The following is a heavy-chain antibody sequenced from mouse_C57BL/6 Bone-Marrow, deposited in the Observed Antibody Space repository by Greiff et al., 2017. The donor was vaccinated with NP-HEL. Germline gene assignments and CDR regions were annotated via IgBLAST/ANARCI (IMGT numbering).Heavy chain of an antibody. CDR1: GFTFSSYT. J-gene: IGHJ2*01. CDR3: ARQLRLYYFDY. CDR2: ISGGGGNT. V-gene: IGHV5-9*01. Sequence: EVKLMESRGGLVKPGGSLKLSCAASGFTFSSYTMSWVRQTPEKRLEWVATISGGGGNTYYPDSVKGRFTISRDNAKNTLYLPMSSLRSEDTALYYCARQLRLYYFDYWGQGTTLTVSS. D-gene: IGHD3-2*02.